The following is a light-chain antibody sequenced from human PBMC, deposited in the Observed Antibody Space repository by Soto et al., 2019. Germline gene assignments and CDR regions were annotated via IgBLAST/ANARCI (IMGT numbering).Light chain of an antibody. CDR1: QSISRW. V-gene: IGKV1-5*03. Sequence: DIQMTQSPSTLSASVGDRVTITCRASQSISRWLAWYQQKPGKAPILIYKASSLQSGVPSRFSGSGSGTEFTLTISRLQPYDFSTFLCQPYWRYPTFGQGTKVEIK. CDR3: QPYWRYPT. J-gene: IGKJ1*01. CDR2: KAS.